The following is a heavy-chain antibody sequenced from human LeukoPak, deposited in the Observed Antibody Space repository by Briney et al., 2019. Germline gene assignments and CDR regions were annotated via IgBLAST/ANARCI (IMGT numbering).Heavy chain of an antibody. CDR2: INPNSGGT. V-gene: IGHV1-2*02. CDR3: ARVSYSSGWYDGIDAFDI. Sequence: ASVKVSCKASIYIFTGYYMHWVRQAPGQGLEWMGWINPNSGGTNYAQKFQGRVTMTRDTSISTAYMELSRLRSDDTAVYYCARVSYSSGWYDGIDAFDIWGQGTMVTVSS. D-gene: IGHD6-19*01. J-gene: IGHJ3*02. CDR1: IYIFTGYY.